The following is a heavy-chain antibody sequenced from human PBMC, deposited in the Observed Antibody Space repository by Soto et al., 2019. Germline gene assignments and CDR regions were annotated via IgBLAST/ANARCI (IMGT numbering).Heavy chain of an antibody. CDR2: IGPASGDT. CDR3: GRGRSGQLVVFY. J-gene: IGHJ4*02. V-gene: IGHV1-2*02. CDR1: GYTFTGHY. D-gene: IGHD3-10*01. Sequence: SVKVSCKASGYTFTGHYIHWVRQAPGQGPEWMGEIGPASGDTRYAQKFQGGVTMTRDTSITTVYMELNNLSPDDTAVYYCGRGRSGQLVVFYWGQGTPGTVS.